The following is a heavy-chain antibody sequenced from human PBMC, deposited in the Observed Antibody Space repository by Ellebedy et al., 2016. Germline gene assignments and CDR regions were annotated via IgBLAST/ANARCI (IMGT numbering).Heavy chain of an antibody. V-gene: IGHV4-34*01. Sequence: SETLSLTXAVYGGSFNGYYWGWIRQPPGKGLEWIGIIYYSGSTYYNPSLKSRVTISVDTSKNQFSLKLSSVTAADTAVYFCARLPLDIVVVPAAPKGYYYMDVWGKGTTVTVSS. J-gene: IGHJ6*03. CDR2: IYYSGST. CDR3: ARLPLDIVVVPAAPKGYYYMDV. CDR1: GGSFNGYY. D-gene: IGHD2-2*03.